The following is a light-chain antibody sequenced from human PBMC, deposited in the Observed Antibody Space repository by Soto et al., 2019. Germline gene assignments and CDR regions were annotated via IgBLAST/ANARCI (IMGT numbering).Light chain of an antibody. J-gene: IGKJ4*01. V-gene: IGKV3-20*01. CDR1: ESVSSSS. Sequence: EIVLTQSPGTLSLSPGERVTLSCRASESVSSSSLAWYQQKPGQAPRLLIYGASSRATGIPDRFSGSGSGTDFTLTISRLEPEDFAVYYCQQYGSSPLTFGGGTKVKIK. CDR2: GAS. CDR3: QQYGSSPLT.